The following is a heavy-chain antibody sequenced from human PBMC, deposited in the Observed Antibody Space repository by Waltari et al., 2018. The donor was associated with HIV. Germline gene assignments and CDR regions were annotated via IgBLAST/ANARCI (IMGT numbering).Heavy chain of an antibody. CDR3: ARENGVVVITQPPDAFDI. V-gene: IGHV4-4*02. CDR1: GGSISSSNW. J-gene: IGHJ3*02. CDR2: IYHSGST. Sequence: QVQLQESGPGLVKPSGTLSLTCAVSGGSISSSNWWSWVRQPPGKGLEWIGEIYHSGSTNYNPSLKSRVTISVDKSKNQFSRKLSSVTAADTAVYYCARENGVVVITQPPDAFDIWGQGTMVTVSS. D-gene: IGHD3-22*01.